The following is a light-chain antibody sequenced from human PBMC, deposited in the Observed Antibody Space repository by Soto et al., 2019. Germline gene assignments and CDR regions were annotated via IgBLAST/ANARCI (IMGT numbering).Light chain of an antibody. V-gene: IGKV3-20*01. Sequence: EIVFTQSPGTLSFSPGERATLSCRASQSVSSSSLAWYQQKRGQAPRLHIHDASSRATGIPDRFSGSGSGTDFTLTISRLEPEDFAVYYCQQYGGSPRTFGQGTRPEIK. CDR2: DAS. CDR1: QSVSSSS. CDR3: QQYGGSPRT. J-gene: IGKJ5*01.